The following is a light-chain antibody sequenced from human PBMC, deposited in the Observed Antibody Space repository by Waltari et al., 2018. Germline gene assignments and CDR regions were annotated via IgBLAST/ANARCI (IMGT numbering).Light chain of an antibody. CDR3: QSYDSSLSGSV. V-gene: IGLV1-40*01. CDR2: GNS. Sequence: QSVLTQPPSVSGAPGPRVTISCTGSSSTTGAGYDVPWYQPLPATAPKLLIYGNSNRPSGVPDRFSGSKSGTSASLAITGLQAEDEADYYCQSYDSSLSGSVFGGGTKLTVL. J-gene: IGLJ2*01. CDR1: SSTTGAGYD.